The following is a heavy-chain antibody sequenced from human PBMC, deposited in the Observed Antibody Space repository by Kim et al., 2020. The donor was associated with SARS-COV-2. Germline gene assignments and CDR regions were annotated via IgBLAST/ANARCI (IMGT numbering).Heavy chain of an antibody. CDR2: IIPIFVTA. J-gene: IGHJ6*02. Sequence: SVKVSCKASGGTFSNFAISWVRQAPGQGLEWMGGIIPIFVTANYAQKFQGRVTITADESTSTAYMELSSLRSEDTAVYYCARIPLVYCIKGECPHDGMDVWGQGTTVTVSS. V-gene: IGHV1-69*13. CDR1: GGTFSNFA. CDR3: ARIPLVYCIKGECPHDGMDV. D-gene: IGHD2-8*01.